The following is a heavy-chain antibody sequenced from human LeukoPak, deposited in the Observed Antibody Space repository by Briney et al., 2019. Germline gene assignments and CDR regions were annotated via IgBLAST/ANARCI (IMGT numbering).Heavy chain of an antibody. Sequence: PSETLSLTCTVSGGSISSGSYYWSWIRQPAGKGLEWIGRIYTSGSTNYNPSLKSRVTISVDTSKNQFSLKLSSVTAADTAVYYCARGHKRAYGSGSFMSAFDIWGQGTMVTVSS. CDR3: ARGHKRAYGSGSFMSAFDI. CDR1: GGSISSGSYY. CDR2: IYTSGST. J-gene: IGHJ3*02. V-gene: IGHV4-61*02. D-gene: IGHD3-10*01.